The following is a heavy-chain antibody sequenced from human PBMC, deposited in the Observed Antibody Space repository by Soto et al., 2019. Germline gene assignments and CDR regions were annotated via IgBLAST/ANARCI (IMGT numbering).Heavy chain of an antibody. CDR3: ARYKSNYYYGMDV. CDR2: IYYSGIT. D-gene: IGHD1-20*01. V-gene: IGHV4-59*01. CDR1: GGSISSYY. J-gene: IGHJ6*02. Sequence: SETLSLTCTVSGGSISSYYWSWIRQPPGKGLEWIGYIYYSGITNYNPSLKSRVTISVDTSKNQFSLKLSSVTAADTAVYYCARYKSNYYYGMDVWGQGTTVTV.